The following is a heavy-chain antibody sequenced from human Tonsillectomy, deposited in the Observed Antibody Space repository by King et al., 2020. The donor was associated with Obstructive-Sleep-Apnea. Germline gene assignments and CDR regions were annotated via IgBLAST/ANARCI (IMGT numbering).Heavy chain of an antibody. Sequence: VQLVESGGGLVQPGGSLRLSCVASGFTVSSNYMSWVRQAPGKGREWRSVIYSGGTTYYADSVKGRFTISRDNPKNTLFLQMNSLRVEDTAVYYCARGHYDILTGYYSSPWGQGTLVTVSS. D-gene: IGHD3-9*01. CDR2: IYSGGTT. V-gene: IGHV3-66*01. CDR3: ARGHYDILTGYYSSP. J-gene: IGHJ5*02. CDR1: GFTVSSNY.